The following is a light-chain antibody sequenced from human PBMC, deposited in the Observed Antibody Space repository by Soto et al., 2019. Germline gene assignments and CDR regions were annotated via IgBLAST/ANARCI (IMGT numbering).Light chain of an antibody. CDR1: SSDVGEYDY. V-gene: IGLV2-11*01. Sequence: QSALTQPRSVSGSPGQSVTISCTGTSSDVGEYDYVSWYQHHPGKAPKRMIYDVSQRPSGVPDRFSGSKSGNTASLAISGIQSEDEANYYCCSDAGSRVFGGGTKLSVL. CDR2: DVS. CDR3: CSDAGSRV. J-gene: IGLJ3*02.